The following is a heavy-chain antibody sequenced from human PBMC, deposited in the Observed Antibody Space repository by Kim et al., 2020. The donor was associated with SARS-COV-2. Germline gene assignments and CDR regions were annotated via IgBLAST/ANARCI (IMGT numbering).Heavy chain of an antibody. CDR3: VKDRDDSGDYVFER. J-gene: IGHJ4*02. Sequence: GGSLRLSCAASGFTFHFYVMHWVRQAPGKGLEWVAVVGGAWSGEYTLYADSVKGRFTISRDNSKNSLYLEMSSLRSEDTAFYYCVKDRDDSGDYVFERWGQGAPVTVSS. CDR2: VGGAWSGEYT. D-gene: IGHD4-17*01. V-gene: IGHV3-43*02. CDR1: GFTFHFYV.